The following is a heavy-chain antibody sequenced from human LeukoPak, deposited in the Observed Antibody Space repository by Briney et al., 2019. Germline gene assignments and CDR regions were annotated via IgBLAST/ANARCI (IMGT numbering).Heavy chain of an antibody. CDR2: INHSGST. CDR3: ARDIVVVPAAETTYWFDP. J-gene: IGHJ5*02. Sequence: PSETLSLTCAVYGGSFSGYYWSWIRQPPGKGLEWIGEINHSGSTTYNPSLKSRVTISVDTSKNQFSLKLSSVTAADTAVYYCARDIVVVPAAETTYWFDPWGQGTLVTVSS. V-gene: IGHV4-34*01. CDR1: GGSFSGYY. D-gene: IGHD2-2*01.